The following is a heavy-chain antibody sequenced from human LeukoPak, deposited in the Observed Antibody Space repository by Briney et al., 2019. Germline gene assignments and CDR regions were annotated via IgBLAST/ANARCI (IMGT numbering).Heavy chain of an antibody. Sequence: GGSLRLSCSASGFSFSSDGMSWVRQAPGKGLEWVSGILGLGGAGRTYYADSVKGRFTMSRDNAENSLYLEMNSLRAEDTAVYFCAREFYSMLDLYGFDMWGQGTMVSVSS. D-gene: IGHD4-11*01. V-gene: IGHV3-23*01. CDR2: ILGLGGAGRT. CDR1: GFSFSSDG. J-gene: IGHJ3*02. CDR3: AREFYSMLDLYGFDM.